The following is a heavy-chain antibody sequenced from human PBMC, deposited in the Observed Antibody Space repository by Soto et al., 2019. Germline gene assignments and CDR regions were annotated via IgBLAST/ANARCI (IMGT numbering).Heavy chain of an antibody. V-gene: IGHV4-59*12. CDR1: GGSISSYY. Sequence: SETLSLTCTVSGGSISSYYWSWIRQPPGKGLEWIGYIYYSGSTNYNPSLKSRVTISVDRSKNQFSLKLSSVTAADTAVYYCASLGGQQLVETIKYYYDSSGSGIDYWGQGTLVTVSS. J-gene: IGHJ4*02. CDR3: ASLGGQQLVETIKYYYDSSGSGIDY. CDR2: IYYSGST. D-gene: IGHD3-22*01.